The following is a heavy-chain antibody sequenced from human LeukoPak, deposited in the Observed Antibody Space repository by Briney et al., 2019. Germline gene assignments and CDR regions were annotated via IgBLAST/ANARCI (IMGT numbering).Heavy chain of an antibody. V-gene: IGHV3-23*01. CDR1: GFTFSSYA. D-gene: IGHD3-3*01. CDR2: ISGSGGST. J-gene: IGHJ5*02. Sequence: PGGSLRLSCAASGFTFSSYAMSWVRQAPGKGLEWVSAISGSGGSTYYADSVKGRSTISRDNSKNTLYLQMNSLRAEDTAVYYCARDPWHYDFWSGSPARGIRFDPWGQGTLATVSS. CDR3: ARDPWHYDFWSGSPARGIRFDP.